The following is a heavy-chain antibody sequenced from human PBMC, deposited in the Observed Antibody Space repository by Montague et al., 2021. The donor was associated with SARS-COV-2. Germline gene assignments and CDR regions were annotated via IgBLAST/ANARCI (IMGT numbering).Heavy chain of an antibody. J-gene: IGHJ4*02. Sequence: TLSLTCTVSGGSISSGSYYWSWIRQPAGKGLEWIGRMSISGSTNYNPSLKSRVTISVDTSKNQFSLKLSSVIAADTAVYYCARDIAVAGLFDYWGQGTLVTVSS. CDR3: ARDIAVAGLFDY. CDR2: MSISGST. D-gene: IGHD6-19*01. CDR1: GGSISSGSYY. V-gene: IGHV4-61*02.